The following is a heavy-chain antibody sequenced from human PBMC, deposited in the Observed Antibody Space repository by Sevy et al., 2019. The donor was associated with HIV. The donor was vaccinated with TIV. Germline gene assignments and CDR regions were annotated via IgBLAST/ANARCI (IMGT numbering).Heavy chain of an antibody. CDR1: GFTFSSYA. Sequence: GGSLRLSCAASGFTFSSYAMHWVRQAPGKGLEWVAVISYDGSNKYYADSVKGRFTISRDNSKNTRYLQMNSLRAEDTAVYYCARDWTIFGVALALGYWGQGTLVTVSS. CDR2: ISYDGSNK. J-gene: IGHJ4*02. V-gene: IGHV3-30-3*01. D-gene: IGHD3-3*01. CDR3: ARDWTIFGVALALGY.